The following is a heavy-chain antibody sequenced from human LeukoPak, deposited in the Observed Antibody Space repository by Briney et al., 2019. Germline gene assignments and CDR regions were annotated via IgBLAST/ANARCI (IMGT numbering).Heavy chain of an antibody. D-gene: IGHD6-19*01. Sequence: SETLSLTCTVSGGSISSYYWSWIRQPPGKGLEWIGSIYYSGSTYYNPSLKSRVTISVDTSKNQFSLKLSSVTAADTAVYYCANAQYSSGWYSDYWGQGTLVTVSS. CDR2: IYYSGST. CDR1: GGSISSYY. J-gene: IGHJ4*02. CDR3: ANAQYSSGWYSDY. V-gene: IGHV4-59*05.